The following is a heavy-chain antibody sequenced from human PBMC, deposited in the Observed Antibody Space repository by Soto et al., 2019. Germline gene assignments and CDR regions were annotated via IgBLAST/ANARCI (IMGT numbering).Heavy chain of an antibody. CDR2: ISAYNGNT. CDR3: ARIYYGSGSYSSFDY. Sequence: GASVKVSCKASGYTFTSYGISWVRQAPGQGLEWMGWISAYNGNTNYAQKLQGRVTMTTDTSTSTAYMELRSLRSDDTAVYYCARIYYGSGSYSSFDYWGQGTLVTVSS. J-gene: IGHJ4*02. V-gene: IGHV1-18*01. CDR1: GYTFTSYG. D-gene: IGHD3-10*01.